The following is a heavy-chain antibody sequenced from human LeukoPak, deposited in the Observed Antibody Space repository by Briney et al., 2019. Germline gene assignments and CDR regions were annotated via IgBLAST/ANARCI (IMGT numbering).Heavy chain of an antibody. J-gene: IGHJ4*02. CDR3: ARAYYDFWSGYSIYFDY. D-gene: IGHD3-3*01. Sequence: GGSLRLSCAASGFTFSDYYMSWIRQAPGKGLEWVSYISSSCSTIYYADSVKGRFTISRDNAKNSLYLQMNSLRAEDTAVYYCARAYYDFWSGYSIYFDYWGQGTLVTVSS. V-gene: IGHV3-11*01. CDR1: GFTFSDYY. CDR2: ISSSCSTI.